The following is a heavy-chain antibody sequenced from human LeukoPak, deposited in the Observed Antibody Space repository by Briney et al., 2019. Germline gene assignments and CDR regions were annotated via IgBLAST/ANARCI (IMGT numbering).Heavy chain of an antibody. CDR1: GYTFTSYG. V-gene: IGHV1-18*01. CDR3: ARVSSYYYYYCGMDV. Sequence: ASVKVSCKASGYTFTSYGISWVRQAPGQGLEWMGWISAYNGNTNYAQKLQGRVTMTTDTSTSTAYMELRSLRSDDTAVYYCARVSSYYYYYCGMDVWGQGTTVTVSS. CDR2: ISAYNGNT. D-gene: IGHD2/OR15-2a*01. J-gene: IGHJ6*02.